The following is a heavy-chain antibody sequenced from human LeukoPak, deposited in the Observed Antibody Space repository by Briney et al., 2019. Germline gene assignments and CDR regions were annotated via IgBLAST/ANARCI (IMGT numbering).Heavy chain of an antibody. CDR3: ARASVKWYDYVWGSYHPFDY. CDR1: GGSFSGYY. CDR2: INHSGST. J-gene: IGHJ4*02. Sequence: SETLSLTCAVYGGSFSGYYWSWIRQPPGKGLEWIGEINHSGSTNYNPSLKSRVTISVDTSKNQFSLKLGSVTAEDTAVYYCARASVKWYDYVWGSYHPFDYWGQGTLVTVSS. D-gene: IGHD3-16*02. V-gene: IGHV4-34*01.